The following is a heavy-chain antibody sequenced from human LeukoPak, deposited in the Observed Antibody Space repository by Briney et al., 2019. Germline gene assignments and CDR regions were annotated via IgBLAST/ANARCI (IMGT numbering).Heavy chain of an antibody. Sequence: SETLSLTCTVSGGSISSSRYYWGWIRQPPGKGLECIGYIYYSGSTNYNPSLKSRVTISVDTSKNQFSLKLSSVTAADTAVYYCARQRGNFDYWGQGTLVTVSS. CDR1: GGSISSSRYY. CDR2: IYYSGST. CDR3: ARQRGNFDY. V-gene: IGHV4-61*05. D-gene: IGHD1-1*01. J-gene: IGHJ4*02.